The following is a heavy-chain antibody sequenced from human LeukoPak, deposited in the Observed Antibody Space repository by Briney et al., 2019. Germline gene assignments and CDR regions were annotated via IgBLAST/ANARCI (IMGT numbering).Heavy chain of an antibody. CDR2: ISGSGGST. CDR1: GFTFSSYA. D-gene: IGHD3-10*01. Sequence: GGSLRLSCAASGFTFSSYAMSWVRQAPGKGLERVSAISGSGGSTYYADSVKGRFTISRDNSKNTLYLQMNNLRVEDTAVYYCARAGSHWHYVYWGQGTVVTVSS. J-gene: IGHJ4*02. CDR3: ARAGSHWHYVY. V-gene: IGHV3-23*01.